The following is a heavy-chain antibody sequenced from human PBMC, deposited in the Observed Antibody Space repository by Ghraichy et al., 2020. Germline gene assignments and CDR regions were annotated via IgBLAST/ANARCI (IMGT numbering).Heavy chain of an antibody. CDR2: LVDDGRST. V-gene: IGHV3-23*01. D-gene: IGHD3-10*01. Sequence: GGSLRLSCAVSEFTFDGYPMTWVRQAPGKGREWVSTLVDDGRSTFYADYLKGRFTISRDKSKRTMYLQMNNLRADGTAVYYCAKEGGGLGEGAFDVWGPGTKVTVSS. J-gene: IGHJ3*01. CDR3: AKEGGGLGEGAFDV. CDR1: EFTFDGYP.